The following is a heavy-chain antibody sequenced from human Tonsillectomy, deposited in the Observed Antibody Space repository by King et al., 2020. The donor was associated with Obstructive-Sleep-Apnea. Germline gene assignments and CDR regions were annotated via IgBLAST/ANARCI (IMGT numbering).Heavy chain of an antibody. CDR1: GFTFSDHY. V-gene: IGHV3-72*01. J-gene: IGHJ4*02. D-gene: IGHD1-26*01. CDR2: TRNKANSYTT. Sequence: VQLVESGGGLVQPGGSLRLSCAASGFTFSDHYMDWVRQAPGKGLEWVGRTRNKANSYTTEYAASVKGRFTISRDDSKNSLYLQMNSLKTEDTAGYYCARGKVGAGFDCWGQGTLVTVSS. CDR3: ARGKVGAGFDC.